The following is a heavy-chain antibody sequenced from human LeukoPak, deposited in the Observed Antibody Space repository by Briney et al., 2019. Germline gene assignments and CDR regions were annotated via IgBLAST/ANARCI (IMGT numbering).Heavy chain of an antibody. D-gene: IGHD3-9*01. V-gene: IGHV3-30*03. CDR2: ISYDGSNK. J-gene: IGHJ3*02. Sequence: GRSLRLSCAASGFTFSSYGMHWVRQAPGKGLEWVAVISYDGSNKYYADSVKGRFTISRDNSKNTLSLQMNSLRAEDTAIYYCATYWRYFDWLLSDIWGLGTMVTVSS. CDR3: ATYWRYFDWLLSDI. CDR1: GFTFSSYG.